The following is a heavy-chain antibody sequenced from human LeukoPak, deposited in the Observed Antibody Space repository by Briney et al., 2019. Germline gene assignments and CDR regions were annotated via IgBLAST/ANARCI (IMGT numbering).Heavy chain of an antibody. J-gene: IGHJ6*02. CDR1: GFTFSNYW. CDR3: VRQNYHYYTMDV. V-gene: IGHV3-74*01. CDR2: IYVDGRTT. Sequence: GGSLRLSCVASGFTFSNYWMHWVRQPPGKGLVWVSRIYVDGRTTNYADSVKGRCTISRDNSKNTLFLQMSGLSAEDTAVYYCVRQNYHYYTMDVWGQGTTVTVSS.